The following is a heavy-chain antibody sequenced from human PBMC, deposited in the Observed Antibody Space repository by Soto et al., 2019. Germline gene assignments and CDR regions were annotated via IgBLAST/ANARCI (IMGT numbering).Heavy chain of an antibody. CDR3: ARDQGSGTYSFDY. CDR1: GFTLSTYN. J-gene: IGHJ4*02. D-gene: IGHD6-25*01. Sequence: EVQLVESGGDLVQPGGSLRLSCAASGFTLSTYNMNWLRQAPGKGLEWISYISSIISAKYYSDSVKGRFTISRDNAKNSLYLQMNSLRDEDTAVYYCARDQGSGTYSFDYWGQGTLVTVSS. V-gene: IGHV3-48*02. CDR2: ISSIISAK.